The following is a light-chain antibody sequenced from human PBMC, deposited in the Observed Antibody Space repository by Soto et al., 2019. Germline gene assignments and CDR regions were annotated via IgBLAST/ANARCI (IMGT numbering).Light chain of an antibody. CDR2: DVS. CDR3: TSYTSSRTYV. CDR1: SKDVGAYNY. J-gene: IGLJ1*01. V-gene: IGLV2-14*03. Sequence: QSVLTQPASVSGSPGQSITVSCTGTSKDVGAYNYVSWYQQHPGTAPKLMIYDVSNRPSGVSNRFSGSKSGNTASLTISGLQAEDEADHYCTSYTSSRTYVFGTGTKVTVL.